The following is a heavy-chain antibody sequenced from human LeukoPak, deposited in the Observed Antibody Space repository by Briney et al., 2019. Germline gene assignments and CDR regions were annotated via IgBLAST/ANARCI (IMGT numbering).Heavy chain of an antibody. J-gene: IGHJ4*02. V-gene: IGHV1-18*01. Sequence: ASVKVSCKASGYAFTSYGISWVRQAPGQGLEWMGWISAYNGNTNYAQKLQGRVTMTTDTSTSTAYMELRSLRSDDTAVYYCARVDCSGGSCYKDYWGQGTLVTVSS. D-gene: IGHD2-15*01. CDR2: ISAYNGNT. CDR3: ARVDCSGGSCYKDY. CDR1: GYAFTSYG.